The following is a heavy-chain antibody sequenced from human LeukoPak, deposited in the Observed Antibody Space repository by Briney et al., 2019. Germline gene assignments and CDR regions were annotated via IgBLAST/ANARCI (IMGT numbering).Heavy chain of an antibody. V-gene: IGHV4-39*07. CDR3: ARESYSSSYLFDF. CDR1: GGSISSSSYY. J-gene: IGHJ4*02. Sequence: SETLSLTCTVSGGSISSSSYYWGWIRQPPGKGLEWIGRIFTSGSTNYNPSLKSRVTMSVDTSKNQISLKVNSLTAADTAVYSCARESYSSSYLFDFWGQGTLVTVSS. D-gene: IGHD6-6*01. CDR2: IFTSGST.